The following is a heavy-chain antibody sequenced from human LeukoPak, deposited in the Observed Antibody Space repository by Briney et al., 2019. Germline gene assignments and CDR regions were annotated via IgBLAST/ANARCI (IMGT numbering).Heavy chain of an antibody. Sequence: GGSLRLSCVASGFTFSGYSMNWVRQAPGKGLEWVSSICNGRSNIYYVDSVKGRFTISRDNAKNTLYLQMNSLRAEDTAVYYCVRLCDFWSGYLGSIDYWGQGTLVTVSS. CDR3: VRLCDFWSGYLGSIDY. J-gene: IGHJ4*02. CDR2: ICNGRSNI. CDR1: GFTFSGYS. V-gene: IGHV3-21*01. D-gene: IGHD3-3*01.